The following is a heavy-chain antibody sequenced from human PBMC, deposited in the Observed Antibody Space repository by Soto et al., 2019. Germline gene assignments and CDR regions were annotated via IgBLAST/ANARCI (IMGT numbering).Heavy chain of an antibody. D-gene: IGHD3-3*01. Sequence: QVQLHQWGAGLLKPSETLSLTCGVYNGSFMGYYWTWVRQPPGKGLEWIGEINHFGSPNYNPSLNSRVAISIDTSTHQFSLSLRSLTAADTAVYYCASLNGGRFLDKGDYWGQGILVTVSS. V-gene: IGHV4-34*01. CDR3: ASLNGGRFLDKGDY. J-gene: IGHJ4*02. CDR1: NGSFMGYY. CDR2: INHFGSP.